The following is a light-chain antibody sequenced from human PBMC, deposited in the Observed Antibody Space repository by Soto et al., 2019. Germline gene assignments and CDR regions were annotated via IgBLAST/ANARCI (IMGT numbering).Light chain of an antibody. Sequence: QSALTQPASVSGSPGQSTTISCSGTSSDVGGYKYVSWYQQHPGKAPKLMIYEVGNRPSGVSQRFSGSKSGNTASLTIFGLQAEDEADYYCSSYTSSSTLVFGGGTQLTVL. V-gene: IGLV2-14*01. CDR2: EVG. CDR3: SSYTSSSTLV. CDR1: SSDVGGYKY. J-gene: IGLJ3*02.